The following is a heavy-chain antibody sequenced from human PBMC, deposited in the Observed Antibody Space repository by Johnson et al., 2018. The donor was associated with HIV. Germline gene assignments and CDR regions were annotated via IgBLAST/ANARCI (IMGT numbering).Heavy chain of an antibody. CDR2: ISYDGRDA. CDR3: ATLWFGEVSVYDAFDV. CDR1: GFAFSSYA. J-gene: IGHJ3*01. D-gene: IGHD3-10*01. Sequence: QMLLVESGGGVVQPGTSLRLSCTASGFAFSSYALHWVRQAPGNGLEWVAVISYDGRDAYYADSVKGRFTSSRDNSKNTLYLQMNSLRPEDSAVYYCATLWFGEVSVYDAFDVWGQGTMVTVSS. V-gene: IGHV3-30*04.